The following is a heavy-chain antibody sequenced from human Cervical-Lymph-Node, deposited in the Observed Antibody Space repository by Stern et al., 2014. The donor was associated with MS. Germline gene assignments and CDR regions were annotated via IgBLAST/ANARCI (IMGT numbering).Heavy chain of an antibody. CDR2: IYYSGNA. Sequence: QVQLQESGPGLVKPSETLSLRCTVSGGSLSGYYWSWIRQPPGKGLEWSGYIYYSGNANYNSSLKSRATMSVDTSKNQFSLRLSSVTAADTAVYYCARDYGSGDIDYGMDVWGQGTTVIVTS. CDR3: ARDYGSGDIDYGMDV. J-gene: IGHJ6*02. D-gene: IGHD3-10*01. V-gene: IGHV4-59*01. CDR1: GGSLSGYY.